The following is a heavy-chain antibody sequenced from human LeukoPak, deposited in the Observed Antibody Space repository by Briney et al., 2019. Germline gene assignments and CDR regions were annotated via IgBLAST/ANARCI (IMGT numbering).Heavy chain of an antibody. D-gene: IGHD2-2*01. V-gene: IGHV3-23*01. CDR1: GFTFSSYG. CDR3: AKGGGPAAKLFDY. CDR2: ISGSGGST. J-gene: IGHJ4*02. Sequence: GASLRLSCAASGFTFSSYGMSWVRQAPGKGLEWVSAISGSGGSTYYADSVKGRFTISRDNSKNTLYLQMNSLRAEDTAVYYCAKGGGPAAKLFDYWGQGTLVTVSS.